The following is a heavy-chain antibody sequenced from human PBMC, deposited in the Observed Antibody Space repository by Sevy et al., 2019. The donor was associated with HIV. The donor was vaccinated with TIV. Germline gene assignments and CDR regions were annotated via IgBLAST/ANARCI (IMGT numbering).Heavy chain of an antibody. V-gene: IGHV3-53*01. Sequence: GGSLRLSCAASGFSVSSSYVTWVRQAPGKGLEWVSVISTDGSTYYADSVKDRCTISRVSSKNTLSFQMNSLRGEDTAVSYCARAVRVTLILIVRVGWHFDLWGRGTLVTVSS. CDR2: ISTDGST. CDR3: ARAVRVTLILIVRVGWHFDL. J-gene: IGHJ2*01. CDR1: GFSVSSSY. D-gene: IGHD3-22*01.